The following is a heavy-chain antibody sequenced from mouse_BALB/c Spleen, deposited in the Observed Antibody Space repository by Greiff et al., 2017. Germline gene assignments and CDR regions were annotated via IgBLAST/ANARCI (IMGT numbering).Heavy chain of an antibody. V-gene: IGHV1-55*01. CDR3: ARGGNYWFAY. D-gene: IGHD2-1*01. CDR1: GYNFTSYW. Sequence: VQLQQPGAELVKPGTSVKLSCKASGYNFTSYWINWVKLRPGQGLEWIGDIYPGSGSTNYNEKFKSKATLTVDTSSSTAYMQLSSLASEDSALYYCARGGNYWFAYWGQGTLVTVSA. J-gene: IGHJ3*01. CDR2: IYPGSGST.